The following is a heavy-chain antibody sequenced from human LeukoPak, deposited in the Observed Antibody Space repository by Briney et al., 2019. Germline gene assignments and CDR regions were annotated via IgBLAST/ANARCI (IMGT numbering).Heavy chain of an antibody. J-gene: IGHJ4*02. CDR2: INPNSGGT. V-gene: IGHV1-2*02. D-gene: IGHD1-26*01. CDR1: GYTFTGYY. CDR3: APSPSDTWPLDS. Sequence: ASVKVSCKASGYTFTGYYMHWVRQAPGQGLEWMGWINPNSGGTNYAQKFQGRVTMTRDTSISTAFMELTRLRSDDTAVYYCAPSPSDTWPLDSWGQGTLVTVSS.